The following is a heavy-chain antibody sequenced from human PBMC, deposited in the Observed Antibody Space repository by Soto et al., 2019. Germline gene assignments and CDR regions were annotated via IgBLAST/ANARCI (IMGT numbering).Heavy chain of an antibody. V-gene: IGHV3-30-3*01. CDR3: AREQYHHLSAIDY. J-gene: IGHJ4*02. CDR2: ISYDGSNK. D-gene: IGHD4-4*01. Sequence: PGGSLRLSCAASGFTFSSYAMHWVRQAPGKGLEWVAVISYDGSNKYYADSVKGRFTISRDNSKNTLYLQMNSLRAEDTAVYYCAREQYHHLSAIDYWGQGTLVTVSS. CDR1: GFTFSSYA.